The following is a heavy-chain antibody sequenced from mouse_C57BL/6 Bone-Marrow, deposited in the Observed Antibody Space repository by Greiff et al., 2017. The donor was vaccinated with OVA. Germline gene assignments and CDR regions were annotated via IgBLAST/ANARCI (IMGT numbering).Heavy chain of an antibody. V-gene: IGHV1-64*01. J-gene: IGHJ3*01. Sequence: QVQLQQPGAELVKPGASVKLSCKASGYTFTSYWMHWVKQRPGQGLEWIGMIHPNSGSTNYNEKFKSKATLTVDESSSTAYMQLSSLTSEDSAVYYCARGRWLPSWFAYWGQGTLVTVSA. CDR3: ARGRWLPSWFAY. CDR2: IHPNSGST. CDR1: GYTFTSYW. D-gene: IGHD2-3*01.